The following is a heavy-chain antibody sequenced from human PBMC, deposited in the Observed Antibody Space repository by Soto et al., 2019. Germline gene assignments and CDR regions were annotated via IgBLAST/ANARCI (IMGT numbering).Heavy chain of an antibody. J-gene: IGHJ4*02. Sequence: QVQLVQSASEVKKPRSSVKVSCKASGGSFGSSAVSWVRQAPGQGLEWMGGITPVFGTPKYAQKFQGRVTITADESTRTAYMELTSLRSEDTAVYYCASGDLATLAYFDYWVQGTLVTVSS. CDR2: ITPVFGTP. CDR1: GGSFGSSA. V-gene: IGHV1-69*01. CDR3: ASGDLATLAYFDY.